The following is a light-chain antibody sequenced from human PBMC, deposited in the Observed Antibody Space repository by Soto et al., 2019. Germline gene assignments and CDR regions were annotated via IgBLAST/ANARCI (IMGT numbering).Light chain of an antibody. Sequence: QSALTQPASVSGSPGQSITISCTGTRRDVGGYNYVSWYQQYPGKSPKLLIYEVTHRPSGVSNRFFGSKSGNTASLTISGLQAEDEADYYCSSYTITNTLPFVFGTGTKATV. J-gene: IGLJ1*01. V-gene: IGLV2-14*01. CDR3: SSYTITNTLPFV. CDR1: RRDVGGYNY. CDR2: EVT.